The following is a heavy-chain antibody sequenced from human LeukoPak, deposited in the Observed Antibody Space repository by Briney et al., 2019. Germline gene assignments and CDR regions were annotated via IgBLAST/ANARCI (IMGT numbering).Heavy chain of an antibody. V-gene: IGHV1-18*01. Sequence: ASVKVSCKASGYTFTSYGISWVRQAPGQGLEWMGWISAYNGNTNYAQKLQGRVTMTTDTSTSTAYMELRSLRSDDTAVYYCALSYSGYEGYDYYYYGMDVWGQGTTVTVSS. CDR2: ISAYNGNT. CDR3: ALSYSGYEGYDYYYYGMDV. J-gene: IGHJ6*02. CDR1: GYTFTSYG. D-gene: IGHD5-12*01.